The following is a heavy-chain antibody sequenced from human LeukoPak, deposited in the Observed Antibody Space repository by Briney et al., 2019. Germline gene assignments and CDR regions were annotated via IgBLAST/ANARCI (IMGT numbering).Heavy chain of an antibody. CDR2: INPSGGST. D-gene: IGHD3-9*01. J-gene: IGHJ4*02. V-gene: IGHV1-46*01. CDR3: ARVYDILTGYYTHFDY. Sequence: ASVKVSCKASGYTFTSYYMHWVRQAPGQGLEWMGIINPSGGSTSYARKFQGRVTMTRDTSISTAYMELSRLRSDDTAVYYCARVYDILTGYYTHFDYWGQGTLVTVSS. CDR1: GYTFTSYY.